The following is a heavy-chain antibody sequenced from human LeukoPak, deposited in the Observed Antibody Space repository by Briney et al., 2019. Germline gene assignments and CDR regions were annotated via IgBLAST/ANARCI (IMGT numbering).Heavy chain of an antibody. CDR1: GGSISSYY. J-gene: IGHJ4*02. CDR2: IYYSESA. D-gene: IGHD1-26*01. V-gene: IGHV4-59*08. Sequence: SETLSLTCTVSGGSISSYYWGWIRQPPGKGLEWIGYIYYSESANYNPSLKSRVTISVDTSKNQFSLKLSSVTAADTAVYYCARRPVGATEDYFDYWGQGTLVTVSS. CDR3: ARRPVGATEDYFDY.